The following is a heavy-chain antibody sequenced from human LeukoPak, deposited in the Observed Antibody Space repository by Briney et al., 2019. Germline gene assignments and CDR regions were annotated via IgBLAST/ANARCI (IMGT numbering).Heavy chain of an antibody. CDR3: ARPHYESSGLYVDAFDI. CDR1: GYTLTAYY. Sequence: GASVKVSCKASGYTLTAYYLHWVRQAPGQGLEWMGRINPNSGGTTYAQKFQGRVTMTRDTSIGTAYMELSSLRSDDTAAYYCARPHYESSGLYVDAFDIWGQGTMVTVSS. V-gene: IGHV1-2*06. D-gene: IGHD3-22*01. CDR2: INPNSGGT. J-gene: IGHJ3*02.